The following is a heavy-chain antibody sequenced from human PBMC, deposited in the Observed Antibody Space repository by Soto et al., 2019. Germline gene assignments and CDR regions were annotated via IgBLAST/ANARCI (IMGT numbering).Heavy chain of an antibody. CDR3: ARDVVVPGPSWYYYGMDV. V-gene: IGHV1-18*01. J-gene: IGHJ6*02. D-gene: IGHD2-21*01. CDR2: ISAYNGNT. Sequence: QVQLVQSGAEVKKPGASVKVSCKASGYTFTSYGISWVRQAPGQGLEWMGWISAYNGNTNYAQKLQGRVTMTTDTSASTAYMERGSLRSDDTAVYYCARDVVVPGPSWYYYGMDVWGQGTTVTVSS. CDR1: GYTFTSYG.